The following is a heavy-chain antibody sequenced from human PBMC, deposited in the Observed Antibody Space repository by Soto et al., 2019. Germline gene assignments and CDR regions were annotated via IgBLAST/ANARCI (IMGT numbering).Heavy chain of an antibody. CDR1: GGSISSYY. D-gene: IGHD2-2*01. CDR3: ARHQHQLLFIGYYYYYMDV. J-gene: IGHJ6*03. Sequence: SETLSLTCTVSGGSISSYYWSWIRQPPGKGLEWIGYIYYSGITNYNPSLKSRVTLSVDTSKNQFSLKLSSVTAADTAVYYCARHQHQLLFIGYYYYYMDVWGKGTTVTVSS. CDR2: IYYSGIT. V-gene: IGHV4-59*08.